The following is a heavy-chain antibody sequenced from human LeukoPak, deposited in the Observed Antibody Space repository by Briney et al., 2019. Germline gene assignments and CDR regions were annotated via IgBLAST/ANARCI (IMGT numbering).Heavy chain of an antibody. D-gene: IGHD2-2*01. CDR3: ARGVVPGPGYGMDV. CDR1: GFTFSSYA. J-gene: IGHJ6*02. CDR2: ISYDGSNK. Sequence: GRSLRLSCAASGFTFSSYAMHWVRQAPGKGLEWVAVISYDGSNKYYADSVKGRFTISRDNSKNTLYLQMNSLRAKDTAVYYCARGVVPGPGYGMDVWGQGTTVTVSS. V-gene: IGHV3-30-3*01.